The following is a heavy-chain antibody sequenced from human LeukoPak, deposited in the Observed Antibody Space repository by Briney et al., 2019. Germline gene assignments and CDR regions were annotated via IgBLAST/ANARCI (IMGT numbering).Heavy chain of an antibody. D-gene: IGHD4-11*01. CDR2: ISWNSGSI. CDR1: GFTFDDYA. Sequence: GRSLRLSCAASGFTFDDYAMHWVRQAPGKGLEWVSGISWNSGSIGYADSVKGRFTISRDNAKNMVYLQMNSLRTEDTAVYYCASFRDTDYWGRGTMVTVSS. V-gene: IGHV3-9*01. CDR3: ASFRDTDY. J-gene: IGHJ3*01.